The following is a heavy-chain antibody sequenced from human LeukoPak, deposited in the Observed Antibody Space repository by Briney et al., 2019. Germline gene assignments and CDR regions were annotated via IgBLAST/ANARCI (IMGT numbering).Heavy chain of an antibody. D-gene: IGHD5-12*01. V-gene: IGHV1-18*01. CDR3: ARGAAGGYSPSVEFDY. Sequence: ASVKVSCKASGYTFTNYGISWVRQAPGQGLEWMGWIRAYNDDTKYAQTLQGRVTMTTDTSTTTACMELRSLRSDDTAVYYCARGAAGGYSPSVEFDYWGQGTLVTVSS. J-gene: IGHJ4*02. CDR2: IRAYNDDT. CDR1: GYTFTNYG.